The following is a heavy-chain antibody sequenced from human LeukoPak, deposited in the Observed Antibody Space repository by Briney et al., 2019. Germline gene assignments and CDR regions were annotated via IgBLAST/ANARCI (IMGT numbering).Heavy chain of an antibody. CDR2: IYYRGSN. Sequence: SETLSLTCTVSGGSINNYYWSWIRQPPGKGLEWIGYIYYRGSNNYNPSLKSRVTFSVDTSKNQFSLKLNSVTAADTAVYYCARGGDCGDLRYFDYWGQGTLVTVSS. CDR1: GGSINNYY. CDR3: ARGGDCGDLRYFDY. J-gene: IGHJ4*02. V-gene: IGHV4-59*01. D-gene: IGHD4-17*01.